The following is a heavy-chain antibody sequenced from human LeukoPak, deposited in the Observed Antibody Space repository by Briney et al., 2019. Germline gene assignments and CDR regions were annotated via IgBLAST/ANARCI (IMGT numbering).Heavy chain of an antibody. D-gene: IGHD2-2*01. CDR2: IIPNLRVA. V-gene: IGHV1-69*04. Sequence: ASVKVSCKASGYTFTSYGISWVRQAPGQGPEWMGRIIPNLRVANFAQKFQGRVTITADKSTGTAYMELSGLRTEDTAVYYCAREGGAQLRPYYFDYWGQGTLVSVSS. J-gene: IGHJ4*02. CDR1: GYTFTSYG. CDR3: AREGGAQLRPYYFDY.